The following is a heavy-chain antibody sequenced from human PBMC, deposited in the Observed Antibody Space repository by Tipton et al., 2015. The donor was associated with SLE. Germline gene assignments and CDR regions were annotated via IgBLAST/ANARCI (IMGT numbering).Heavy chain of an antibody. J-gene: IGHJ6*02. Sequence: TLSLTCTVSGGSISSYYWSWIRQPPGKGLEWIGYIYYSGSTNYNPSLKSRVTISVDTSKNQFSLKLSSVTAADTAVYYCARAPIAAPAGCYYGMNVWGRGTTVTSSS. CDR1: GGSISSYY. D-gene: IGHD5-12*01. CDR3: ARAPIAAPAGCYYGMNV. V-gene: IGHV4-59*01. CDR2: IYYSGST.